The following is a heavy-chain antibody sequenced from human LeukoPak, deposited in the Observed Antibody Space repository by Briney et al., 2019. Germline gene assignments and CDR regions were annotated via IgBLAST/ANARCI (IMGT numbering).Heavy chain of an antibody. CDR3: TTDIRWEQRPSDY. V-gene: IGHV3-15*01. CDR1: GFTFSNAW. D-gene: IGHD4-23*01. CDR2: IKSKTDGGTT. Sequence: GSLRLSCAASGFTFSNAWMSWVRQAPGKGLEWVGRIKSKTDGGTTDYAEAVKGRFTISRDDSENTLYLQMNSLKTEDSAVYHCTTDIRWEQRPSDYWGQGTLVTVSS. J-gene: IGHJ4*02.